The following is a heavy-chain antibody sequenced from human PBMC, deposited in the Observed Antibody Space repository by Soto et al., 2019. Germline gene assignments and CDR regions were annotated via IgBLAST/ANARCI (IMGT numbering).Heavy chain of an antibody. CDR1: GFTFSSYD. CDR2: IGTAGDT. CDR3: ARAAGYSSSWPYYYYYYMDV. Sequence: PGGSLRLSCAASGFTFSSYDMHWVRRATGKGLEWVSAIGTAGDTYYPGSVKGRFTISRENAKNSLYLQMNSLRAGDTAVYYCARAAGYSSSWPYYYYYYMDVWGKGTTVTVSS. V-gene: IGHV3-13*01. J-gene: IGHJ6*03. D-gene: IGHD6-13*01.